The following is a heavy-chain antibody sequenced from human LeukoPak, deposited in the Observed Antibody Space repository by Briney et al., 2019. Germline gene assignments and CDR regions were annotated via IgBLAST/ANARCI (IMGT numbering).Heavy chain of an antibody. V-gene: IGHV3-74*01. CDR1: GFSFNSYW. J-gene: IGHJ4*02. Sequence: GGSLRLSCGASGFSFNSYWMHWVRHAPGKGLMWGSRVNNDGSSTTYADSVEGRFTISRDNARNTLYLQMNSLRAEDTAVYYCARSSYPYYFDYWGQGTLVTVSS. CDR2: VNNDGSST. D-gene: IGHD6-19*01. CDR3: ARSSYPYYFDY.